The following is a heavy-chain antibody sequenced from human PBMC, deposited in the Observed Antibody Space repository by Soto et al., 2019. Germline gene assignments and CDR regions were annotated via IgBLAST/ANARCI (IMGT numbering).Heavy chain of an antibody. D-gene: IGHD4-4*01. J-gene: IGHJ6*03. Sequence: ASVKVSCKASGYTFTSYGISWVRQAPGQGLGWMGWISAYNGNTDYAQKLQGRVTMTTDTSTSTAYMELRSLRSDDTAVYYCARRTSTVTTSENGYYYYYMDVWGKGTTVTVSS. CDR2: ISAYNGNT. V-gene: IGHV1-18*01. CDR1: GYTFTSYG. CDR3: ARRTSTVTTSENGYYYYYMDV.